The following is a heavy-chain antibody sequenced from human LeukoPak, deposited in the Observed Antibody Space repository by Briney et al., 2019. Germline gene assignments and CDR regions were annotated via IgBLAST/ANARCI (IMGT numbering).Heavy chain of an antibody. CDR2: IYPGDSDT. J-gene: IGHJ4*02. Sequence: GESLKICNEGCGYSFSSYWIGWVRQMPGKGLEWMEIIYPGDSDTRYSPPLQGQVTISADKSISTAYLQWSSLKASDTAMYYCARQSGELSSDDYWGQGTLVTVSS. CDR1: GYSFSSYW. CDR3: ARQSGELSSDDY. D-gene: IGHD3-10*01. V-gene: IGHV5-51*01.